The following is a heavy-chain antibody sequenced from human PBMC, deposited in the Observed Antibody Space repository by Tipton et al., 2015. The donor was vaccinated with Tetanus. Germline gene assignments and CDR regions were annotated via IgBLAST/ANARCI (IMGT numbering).Heavy chain of an antibody. CDR3: ARGGGFKDIVVVVAATLGGMDV. J-gene: IGHJ6*02. CDR2: INHSGST. CDR1: GGSFSGYY. D-gene: IGHD2-15*01. V-gene: IGHV4-34*01. Sequence: TLSLTCAVYGGSFSGYYWSWIRQPPGKGLEWIGEINHSGSTNYNPSLKSRVTISVDTSKNQFSLKLSSVTAADTAVYYCARGGGFKDIVVVVAATLGGMDVWGQGTTVTVSS.